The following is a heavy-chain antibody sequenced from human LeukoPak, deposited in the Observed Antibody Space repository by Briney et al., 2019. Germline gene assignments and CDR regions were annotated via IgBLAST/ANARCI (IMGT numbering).Heavy chain of an antibody. J-gene: IGHJ4*02. CDR3: AKTSDPGYCSGTSCHSADFDH. Sequence: GASVKVSCKTSGYTFTRYGITWVRQAPGQGLEWMGWISVYNGNTDYAQKLQGRVTMTTDTSTSTAYMELRSLRSGDTAVYYCAKTSDPGYCSGTSCHSADFDHWGQGTLVTVSS. CDR2: ISVYNGNT. V-gene: IGHV1-18*01. CDR1: GYTFTRYG. D-gene: IGHD2-2*01.